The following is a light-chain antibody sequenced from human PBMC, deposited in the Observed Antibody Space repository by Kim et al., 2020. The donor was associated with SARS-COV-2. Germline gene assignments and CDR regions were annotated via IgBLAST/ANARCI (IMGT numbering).Light chain of an antibody. Sequence: ASVGDRVTITCRASQGISTYLAWYQQKPGKVPKVLIYDASILQSGVPSRFSGSGSGTHFTLTISSLQPEVVATYYCQKHDSAPHTFGQGTKLEI. J-gene: IGKJ2*01. CDR3: QKHDSAPHT. V-gene: IGKV1-27*01. CDR2: DAS. CDR1: QGISTY.